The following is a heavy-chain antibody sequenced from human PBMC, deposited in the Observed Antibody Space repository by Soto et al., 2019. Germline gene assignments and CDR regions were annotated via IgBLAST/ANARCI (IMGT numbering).Heavy chain of an antibody. CDR3: ARDDGRVGATSKFVY. CDR2: IYHSGST. CDR1: GGSISSSNW. D-gene: IGHD1-26*01. J-gene: IGHJ4*02. Sequence: SETLSLTCAVSGGSISSSNWWSWVRQPPGKGLEWIGEIYHSGSTNYNPSLKSRVTISVDKSKNQFSLKLSSVTAADTAVYYCARDDGRVGATSKFVYWGQGALVTVSS. V-gene: IGHV4-4*02.